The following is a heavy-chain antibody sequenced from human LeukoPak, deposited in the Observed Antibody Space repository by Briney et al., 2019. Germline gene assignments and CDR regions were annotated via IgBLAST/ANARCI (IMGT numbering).Heavy chain of an antibody. V-gene: IGHV3-48*04. Sequence: GGSLRLSCAASGFTFSSYSMNWVRQAPGKGLEWVSYISSSSSTIYYADSVKGRFTISRDNAKNSLYLQMNSLRAEDTAVYYCARDVTMVRGGLYYYYYAMDVWGQGTTVTVSS. CDR2: ISSSSSTI. J-gene: IGHJ6*02. D-gene: IGHD3-10*01. CDR1: GFTFSSYS. CDR3: ARDVTMVRGGLYYYYYAMDV.